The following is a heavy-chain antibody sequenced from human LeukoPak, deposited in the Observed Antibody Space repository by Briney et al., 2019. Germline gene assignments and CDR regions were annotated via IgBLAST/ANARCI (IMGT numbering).Heavy chain of an antibody. CDR1: GFTFSSYA. D-gene: IGHD3-22*01. CDR2: ISGSGGST. V-gene: IGHV3-23*01. Sequence: NPGGSLRLSCAASGFTFSSYAMSWVRQAPGKGLEWVSAISGSGGSTYYADSVKGRFTISRDNSKNTLYLQMNSLRAEDTAVYYCARAEGYYDGWGYYFDYWGQGTLVTVSS. CDR3: ARAEGYYDGWGYYFDY. J-gene: IGHJ4*02.